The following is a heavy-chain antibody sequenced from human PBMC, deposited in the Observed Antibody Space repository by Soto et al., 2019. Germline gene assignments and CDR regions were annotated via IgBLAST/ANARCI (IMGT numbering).Heavy chain of an antibody. D-gene: IGHD3-3*01. V-gene: IGHV4-4*02. CDR2: IWHSGSA. Sequence: SETLSLTCAVSGGSMDTNWWSWVRQPPGKGLEWIGEIWHSGSAIYNPSLKSRVTLSLDESKNEFSLNMDSVTAADTAIYYCVRSVILSGGSYKGLIRLHYFDTWGPGTLVTVSS. CDR1: GGSMDTNW. J-gene: IGHJ4*02. CDR3: VRSVILSGGSYKGLIRLHYFDT.